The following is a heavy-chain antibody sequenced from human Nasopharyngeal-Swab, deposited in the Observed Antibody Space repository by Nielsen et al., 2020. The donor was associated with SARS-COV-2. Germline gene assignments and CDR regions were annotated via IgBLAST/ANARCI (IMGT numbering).Heavy chain of an antibody. CDR2: ITSRGTYI. J-gene: IGHJ4*02. V-gene: IGHV3-21*01. Sequence: WIRQPPGKGLEWVSSITSRGTYIYYADSAKGRFTISRDNAKQSVDLQMNDLRDEDTALYFCAGRSATSGPFDYWGQGTLVTVSS. CDR3: AGRSATSGPFDY. D-gene: IGHD3-10*01.